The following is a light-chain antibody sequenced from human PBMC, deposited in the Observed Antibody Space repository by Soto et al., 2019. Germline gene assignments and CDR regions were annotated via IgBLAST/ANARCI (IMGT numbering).Light chain of an antibody. V-gene: IGKV3-15*01. J-gene: IGKJ1*01. Sequence: EIVITQSPGTLSVSPGERATISCRASRGISSNLAWYQQKPGQAPRLLIYGASTRSTGIPARFSGSGSGTEFTLTISSLQSEDFAVYYCQQYNNWPRTFGQGTKVDIK. CDR2: GAS. CDR1: RGISSN. CDR3: QQYNNWPRT.